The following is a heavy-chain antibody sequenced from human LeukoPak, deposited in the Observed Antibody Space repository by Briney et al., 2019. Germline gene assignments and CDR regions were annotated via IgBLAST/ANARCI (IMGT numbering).Heavy chain of an antibody. D-gene: IGHD2-21*02. CDR2: ISYDGSNK. CDR1: GFTFSSYG. CDR3: AKEGLAYCGGDCLYYFDY. V-gene: IGHV3-30*18. J-gene: IGHJ4*02. Sequence: ESGGGVVQPGRSLRLSCAASGFTFSSYGMHWVRQAPGKGLEWVAVISYDGSNKYYADSVKGRFTISRDNSKNTLYLQMNSLRAEDTAVYYCAKEGLAYCGGDCLYYFDYWGQGTLVTVSS.